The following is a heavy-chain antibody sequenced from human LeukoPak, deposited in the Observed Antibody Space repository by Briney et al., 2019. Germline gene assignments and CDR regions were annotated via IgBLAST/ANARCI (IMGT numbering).Heavy chain of an antibody. D-gene: IGHD4/OR15-4a*01. V-gene: IGHV4-59*01. CDR1: GGSINSYY. Sequence: PSETLSLTCTVSGGSINSYYWSWIRQPPGKGLEWIGYIYYSGSTNYNPSLKSRVTISVDTSKNQFSLKLSSVTAADTAVYYCARELTANYFDYWGQGTLVTVSS. CDR3: ARELTANYFDY. J-gene: IGHJ4*02. CDR2: IYYSGST.